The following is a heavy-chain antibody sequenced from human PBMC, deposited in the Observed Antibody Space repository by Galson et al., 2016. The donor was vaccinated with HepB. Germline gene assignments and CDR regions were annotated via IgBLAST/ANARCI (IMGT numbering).Heavy chain of an antibody. D-gene: IGHD2/OR15-2a*01. CDR1: GFTFSNYG. CDR2: DSMDGRGK. J-gene: IGHJ4*02. Sequence: SLRLSCAASGFTFSNYGMHWVRQAPGKGLEWVAADSMDGRGKFYADSVKGRFTISRDNSNNMLFLQMDSLRPDDTAVYYCAKRNEYCPPVGCSVDYWGQGTLVSVSS. CDR3: AKRNEYCPPVGCSVDY. V-gene: IGHV3-30*18.